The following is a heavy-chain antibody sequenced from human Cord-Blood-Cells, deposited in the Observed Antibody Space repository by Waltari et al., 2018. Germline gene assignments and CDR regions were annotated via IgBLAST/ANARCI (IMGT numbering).Heavy chain of an antibody. J-gene: IGHJ4*02. V-gene: IGHV4-34*01. CDR3: ARHALGGNCSGGSCYFDY. Sequence: QVQLQQWGAGLLKPSETLSLTCAVYGGSFSGYYWSWIRQPQGKGLEWIGEINHSGSTNYNPSLKSRVTISVDTSKNQFSLKLSSVTAADTAVYYCARHALGGNCSGGSCYFDYWGQGTLVTVSS. D-gene: IGHD2-15*01. CDR1: GGSFSGYY. CDR2: INHSGST.